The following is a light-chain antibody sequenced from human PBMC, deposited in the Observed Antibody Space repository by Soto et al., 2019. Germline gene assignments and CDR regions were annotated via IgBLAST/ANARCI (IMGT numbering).Light chain of an antibody. CDR2: GAS. J-gene: IGKJ1*01. Sequence: EIVMTQSPATLSVSPGGRATLSCRASQSISDTLAWYQQKPGQAPRLLIYGASTRAAGFPARFSGSGSGTEFTLIISSLQSEDSAVYYCQQYNSWLWTFGHGTKVDIK. V-gene: IGKV3-15*01. CDR3: QQYNSWLWT. CDR1: QSISDT.